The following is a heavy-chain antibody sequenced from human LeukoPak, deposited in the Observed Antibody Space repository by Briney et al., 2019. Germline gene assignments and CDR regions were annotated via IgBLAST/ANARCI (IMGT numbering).Heavy chain of an antibody. CDR3: ARLSEYSSSSSSDY. J-gene: IGHJ4*02. CDR1: GGSISSYY. Sequence: PSETLSLTCTVSGGSISSYYWSWIRQPPEKGLEWIGYIYYSGSTNYNPSLKSRVTISVDTSKNQFSLKLSSVTAADTAVYYCARLSEYSSSSSSDYWGQGTLVTVSS. CDR2: IYYSGST. V-gene: IGHV4-59*08. D-gene: IGHD6-6*01.